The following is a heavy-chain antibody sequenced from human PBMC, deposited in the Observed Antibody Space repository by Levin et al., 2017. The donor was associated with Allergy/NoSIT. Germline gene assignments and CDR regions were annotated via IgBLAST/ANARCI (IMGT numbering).Heavy chain of an antibody. CDR3: TRGKGSSWYAIDY. D-gene: IGHD6-13*01. V-gene: IGHV3-21*01. Sequence: GESLKISCAASGFTFSDYSMNWVRQAPGKGLEWVSSIGGTGHYIYYGDSVKGRFTISRDNAKNSLSLQMSSLRAEDTAVYYCTRGKGSSWYAIDYWGQGTLVTVSS. J-gene: IGHJ4*02. CDR1: GFTFSDYS. CDR2: IGGTGHYI.